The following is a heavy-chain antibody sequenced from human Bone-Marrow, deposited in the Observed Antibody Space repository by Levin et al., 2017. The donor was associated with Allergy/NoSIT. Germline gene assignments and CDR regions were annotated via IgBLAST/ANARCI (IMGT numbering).Heavy chain of an antibody. CDR3: AREGAEEQQGVRGGHYYNGLDV. Sequence: ASVKVSCKVSGYTFTSYDINWVRQATGQGPEWMGWMNPKSGNGGSAQQFQGRVTMTRNTSISTAYMELSGLRSEDTAIYYCAREGAEEQQGVRGGHYYNGLDVWGQGTTVTVSS. CDR2: MNPKSGNG. J-gene: IGHJ6*02. D-gene: IGHD3-10*01. V-gene: IGHV1-8*01. CDR1: GYTFTSYD.